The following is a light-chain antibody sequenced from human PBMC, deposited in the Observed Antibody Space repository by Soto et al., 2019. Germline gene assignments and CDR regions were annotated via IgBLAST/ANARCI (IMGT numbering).Light chain of an antibody. J-gene: IGKJ1*01. V-gene: IGKV1-5*03. CDR1: QSISTW. CDR3: QQYNSYSPT. Sequence: DIQMTQSPSTLSASVGDRVTITCRASQSISTWLAWYQQEPGKAPKLLIHKASSLQSGVPSRFSGSGSGTDFTLTISSLHRDDFATYYCQQYNSYSPTFGHGTRGQMK. CDR2: KAS.